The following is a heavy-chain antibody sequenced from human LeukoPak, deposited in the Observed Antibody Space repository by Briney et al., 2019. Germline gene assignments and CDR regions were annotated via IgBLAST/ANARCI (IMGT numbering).Heavy chain of an antibody. Sequence: PSETLSLTCAVSGVSLNGYYWGWIRQTPGKGLEWIGEINHSGRTNYNPSLKSRVTISADTSKNQFSLELRSVTAADTAVYYCASSLLGSSGWPESEYFHHWGQGTLVTVSS. J-gene: IGHJ1*01. CDR2: INHSGRT. D-gene: IGHD6-19*01. CDR3: ASSLLGSSGWPESEYFHH. V-gene: IGHV4-34*01. CDR1: GVSLNGYY.